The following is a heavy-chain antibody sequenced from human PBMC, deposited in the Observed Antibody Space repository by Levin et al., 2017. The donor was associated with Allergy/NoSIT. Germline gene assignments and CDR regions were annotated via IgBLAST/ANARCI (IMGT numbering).Heavy chain of an antibody. CDR2: IIPIISRA. Sequence: SVKVSCKASGGTLSGYTVSWVRQAPGQGLEWMGRIIPIISRANYAQKFQGGRVTITADRSTSTSYMEISSLRSEDTAVYYCARYNIMGDYRSDAFDIWGQGTTVTVSS. CDR3: ARYNIMGDYRSDAFDI. J-gene: IGHJ3*02. D-gene: IGHD4-17*01. V-gene: IGHV1-69*02. CDR1: GGTLSGYT.